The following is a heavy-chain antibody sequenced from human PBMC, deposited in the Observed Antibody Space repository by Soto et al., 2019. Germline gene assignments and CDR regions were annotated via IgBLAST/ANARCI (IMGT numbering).Heavy chain of an antibody. CDR3: ARDRGYRSGSFGS. D-gene: IGHD5-18*01. CDR1: GGSISGYY. J-gene: IGHJ5*02. Sequence: QVQLQESGPGLVKPSETLSLTCIVSGGSISGYYWSWIRQPAGQELEWIGRIYSDGTTNYNPSLKGRGTMSVDTPKKQNSLKLTSVTAADTAMYYCARDRGYRSGSFGSWGQGVLVTVSS. V-gene: IGHV4-4*07. CDR2: IYSDGTT.